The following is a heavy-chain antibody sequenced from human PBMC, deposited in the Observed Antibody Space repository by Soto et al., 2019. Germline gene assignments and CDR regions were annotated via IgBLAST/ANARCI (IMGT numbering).Heavy chain of an antibody. J-gene: IGHJ4*02. Sequence: SDTLSLTCTVSGGSISISDYYWGWIRHPPGKGLEWIGSMYYSGSTYYNPSLKSRVTISADTSKNQFSLKLTSVTAADTAVYYCATESIVVVAATRRDYFDFWGPGTLVTVSS. CDR1: GGSISISDYY. CDR2: MYYSGST. V-gene: IGHV4-39*02. CDR3: ATESIVVVAATRRDYFDF. D-gene: IGHD2-15*01.